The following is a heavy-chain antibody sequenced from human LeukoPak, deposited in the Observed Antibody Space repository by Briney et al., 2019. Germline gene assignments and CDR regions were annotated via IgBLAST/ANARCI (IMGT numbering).Heavy chain of an antibody. CDR3: ARGGGPIIPFDWLPYYYYYGMDV. CDR1: GYTFTSYG. Sequence: ASVKVSCKASGYTFTSYGISWVRQATGQGLEWMGWMNPNSGNTGYAQKFQGRVTMTRNTSISTAYMELSSLRSEDTAVYYCARGGGPIIPFDWLPYYYYYGMDVWGQGTTVTVSS. CDR2: MNPNSGNT. D-gene: IGHD3-9*01. J-gene: IGHJ6*02. V-gene: IGHV1-8*02.